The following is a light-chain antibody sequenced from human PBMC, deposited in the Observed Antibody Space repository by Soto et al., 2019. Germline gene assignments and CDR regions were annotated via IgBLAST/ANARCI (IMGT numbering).Light chain of an antibody. CDR1: QSISSW. V-gene: IGKV1-5*03. J-gene: IGKJ2*01. CDR2: EAS. CDR3: QQYYTMYS. Sequence: DLQMTQSPSTLSASVGDRVTITCRASQSISSWLAWYQQKPGKAPKLLIYEASSLDSAVPSRFSGSGSGTEFTLTISSLQPDDFAAYYCQQYYTMYSFGQGTKLEIK.